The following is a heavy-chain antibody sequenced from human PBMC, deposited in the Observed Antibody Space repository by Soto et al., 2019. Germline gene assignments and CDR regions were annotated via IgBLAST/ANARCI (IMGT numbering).Heavy chain of an antibody. CDR3: TSHAPEDMIRK. D-gene: IGHD2-15*01. CDR2: IRNKANSYAT. Sequence: EVQLVESGGGLVQPGGSLKLSCVASGFTFSDSSMHWVRQASGKGLEWVGRIRNKANSYATAYAASVKGRFTISRDDSNNTAYLQMNSLKTEDTDVYYCTSHAPEDMIRKWCQGTLVTVSS. J-gene: IGHJ4*02. CDR1: GFTFSDSS. V-gene: IGHV3-73*02.